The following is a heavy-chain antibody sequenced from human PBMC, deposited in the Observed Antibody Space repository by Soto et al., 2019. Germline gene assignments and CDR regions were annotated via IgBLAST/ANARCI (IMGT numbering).Heavy chain of an antibody. J-gene: IGHJ4*02. CDR2: ISPEGSTK. Sequence: EVQLVESGGALVQPGGSLRLSCSASGFAFSAHWMTWVRQTPGKGLEWVANISPEGSTKYYVDSATGRVTIPRDNAKNLLYLQMKSLSAGDTAVSSFVRDLITPGLYLDKWGQGTLVTVSS. CDR1: GFAFSAHW. D-gene: IGHD2-2*03. V-gene: IGHV3-7*01. CDR3: VRDLITPGLYLDK.